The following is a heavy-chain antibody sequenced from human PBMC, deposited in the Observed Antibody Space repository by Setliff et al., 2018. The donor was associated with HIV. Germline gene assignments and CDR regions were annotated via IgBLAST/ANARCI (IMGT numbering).Heavy chain of an antibody. J-gene: IGHJ6*03. CDR3: ARHRDPPGTSWNYYYYYMDL. CDR1: GASITSGSYY. D-gene: IGHD6-13*01. CDR2: IYHSGSA. Sequence: TSETLSLTCSVSGASITSGSYYWSWIRQPAEKGLEWIGHIYHSGSANYNPSLKSRVTMSVDTSRNHVSLRLSSVTAADTGVYYCARHRDPPGTSWNYYYYYMDLWGEGTTVTVSS. V-gene: IGHV4-61*09.